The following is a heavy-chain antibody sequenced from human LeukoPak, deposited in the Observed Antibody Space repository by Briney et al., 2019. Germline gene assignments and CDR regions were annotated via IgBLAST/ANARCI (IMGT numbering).Heavy chain of an antibody. D-gene: IGHD6-19*01. CDR2: ISSSSSTI. CDR1: GFTFSSYS. V-gene: IGHV3-48*01. Sequence: PGGSLRLSCAASGFTFSSYSMNWVRQAPGKGLEWVSYISSSSSTIYYADSVKGRFTISRDNAKNSLYLQMNSLRAEDTAVYYCARASEWLVDYWGQGTLVTVSS. CDR3: ARASEWLVDY. J-gene: IGHJ4*02.